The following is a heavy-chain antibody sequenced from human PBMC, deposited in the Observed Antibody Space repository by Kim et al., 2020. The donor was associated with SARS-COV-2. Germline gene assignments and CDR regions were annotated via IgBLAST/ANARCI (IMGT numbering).Heavy chain of an antibody. CDR3: ARASYQLLSGFLGY. V-gene: IGHV3-11*01. D-gene: IGHD2-2*01. Sequence: ADSVKGRFTISRDKAKNSLYLQMNSLRAEDTAVYYCARASYQLLSGFLGYWGQGTLVTVSS. J-gene: IGHJ4*02.